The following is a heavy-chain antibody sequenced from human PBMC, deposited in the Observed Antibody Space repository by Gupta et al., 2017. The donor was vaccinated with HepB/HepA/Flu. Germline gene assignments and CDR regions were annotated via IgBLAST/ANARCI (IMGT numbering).Heavy chain of an antibody. CDR2: ISSGGGST. Sequence: ELRLLESGGGLVQPGGSLRLSCVASGFTLSKYAMSWVRQAPGKGLEWVSRISSGGGSTYSTDSVKGRLTVSRDNSKNTLYLQMNSLSAVDTAVYYCAREPEYLNGWYFDLWGRGTLVSVSS. V-gene: IGHV3-23*01. CDR3: AREPEYLNGWYFDL. D-gene: IGHD2-2*01. J-gene: IGHJ2*01. CDR1: GFTLSKYA.